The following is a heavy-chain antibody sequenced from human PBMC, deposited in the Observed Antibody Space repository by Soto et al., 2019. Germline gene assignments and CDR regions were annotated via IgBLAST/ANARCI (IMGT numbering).Heavy chain of an antibody. CDR1: GDTFNFYT. CDR2: IIPMVGMS. J-gene: IGHJ4*02. D-gene: IGHD3-10*01. CDR3: ATSYGSGSRPFDY. V-gene: IGHV1-69*02. Sequence: QVQLVQSGAEVKKPGSSVNVSCKASGDTFNFYTFSWVRQAPGQGLEWMGRIIPMVGMSNYAQKFQGRVTIIADRSTNTTYMQLSSLRSEDTALYYCATSYGSGSRPFDYWGQGTPVTVSS.